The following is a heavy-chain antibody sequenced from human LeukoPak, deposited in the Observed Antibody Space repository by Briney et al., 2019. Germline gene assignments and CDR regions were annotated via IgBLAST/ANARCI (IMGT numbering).Heavy chain of an antibody. D-gene: IGHD6-13*01. V-gene: IGHV1-69*05. CDR1: GGTFSSYA. CDR2: IIPIFGTA. J-gene: IGHJ6*03. CDR3: AIPISRPSDYYYYMDV. Sequence: SVKVSCKASGGTFSSYAISWVRQAPGQGLEWMGGIIPIFGTANYAQKFQGRVTITTDESTSTAYMELSSLRSEDTAVYYCAIPISRPSDYYYYMDVWGKGTTVTVSS.